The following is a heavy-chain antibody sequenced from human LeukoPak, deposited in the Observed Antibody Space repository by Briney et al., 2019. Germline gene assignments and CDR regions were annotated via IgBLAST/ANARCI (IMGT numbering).Heavy chain of an antibody. CDR1: GFTFSIYG. CDR3: ARNWGLDY. V-gene: IGHV3-23*01. D-gene: IGHD7-27*01. CDR2: ISGRDGST. J-gene: IGHJ4*02. Sequence: PGGSLRLSCAASGFTFSIYGMSWVRRAPGKGLEWVSVISGRDGSTYYAHSVKGRFTISRDNSKNTLFLQMNSLRAEDTAVYFCARNWGLDYWGQGTLVTVSS.